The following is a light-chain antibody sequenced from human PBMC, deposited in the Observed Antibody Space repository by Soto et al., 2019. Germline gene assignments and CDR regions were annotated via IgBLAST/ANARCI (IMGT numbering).Light chain of an antibody. J-gene: IGKJ1*01. V-gene: IGKV1-5*01. Sequence: IQMTQSPSTLSASVGETVTITCRASQSISVSLAWYQQKPGKAPNLLIYDASTLQGGVPSRFSGSGSGTEFTLTVTSLQPEDFATYFCQQYEKYSTFGHGTKV. CDR3: QQYEKYST. CDR2: DAS. CDR1: QSISVS.